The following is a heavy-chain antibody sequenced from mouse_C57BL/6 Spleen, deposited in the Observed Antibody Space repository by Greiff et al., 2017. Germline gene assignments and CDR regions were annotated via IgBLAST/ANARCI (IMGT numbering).Heavy chain of an antibody. V-gene: IGHV5-16*01. D-gene: IGHD2-3*01. J-gene: IGHJ4*01. Sequence: EVQLVESEGGLVQPGSSMKLSCTASGFTFSDYYMAWVRQVPEKGLEWVANINYDGSSTYYLDSLKSRFIISRDNAKNILYLQMSSLKSEDTATYYCAREEGYDGYFYAMDYWGQGTSVTVSS. CDR3: AREEGYDGYFYAMDY. CDR1: GFTFSDYY. CDR2: INYDGSST.